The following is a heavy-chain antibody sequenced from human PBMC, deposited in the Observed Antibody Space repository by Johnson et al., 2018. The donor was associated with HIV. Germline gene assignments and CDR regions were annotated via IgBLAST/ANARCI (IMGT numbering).Heavy chain of an antibody. Sequence: EVQLVESGGGVVRPGGSLRLSCAASGFTFSDFRMSWVRQAPGRGLEWVANLNVDGREKYYVDSVKGRFTIASANAKNSLYLQMNSLRAEDTAVYYCAKSYYEEERPMGVDAFDIWGQGTMVTVSS. D-gene: IGHD1-26*01. CDR3: AKSYYEEERPMGVDAFDI. V-gene: IGHV3-7*01. CDR2: LNVDGREK. CDR1: GFTFSDFR. J-gene: IGHJ3*02.